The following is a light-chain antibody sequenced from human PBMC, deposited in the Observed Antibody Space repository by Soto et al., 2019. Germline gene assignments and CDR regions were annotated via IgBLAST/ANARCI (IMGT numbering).Light chain of an antibody. J-gene: IGKJ1*01. CDR2: GAS. V-gene: IGKV3-15*01. Sequence: EIVMTQSPATLSVSPGERATHSCRASQSFSSNLAWYQQKPGQAPRLLIYGASTRATGIPARFSGSGSGTEFTLTISSLQSEDFAVYYCQQYNNWPRTFGQGTKV. CDR1: QSFSSN. CDR3: QQYNNWPRT.